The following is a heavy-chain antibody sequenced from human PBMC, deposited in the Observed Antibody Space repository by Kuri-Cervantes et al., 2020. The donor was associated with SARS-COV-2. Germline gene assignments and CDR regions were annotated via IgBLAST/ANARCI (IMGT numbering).Heavy chain of an antibody. Sequence: GGSLRLSCEVSGFLFSASAIHWVRQAPGKGLEWVGFIRSKANGGTAEYAASVKGRFSISRDDSRSAVYLQMTSLKSEDTAVYYCTTLIDYWGQGALVTVSS. CDR3: TTLIDY. J-gene: IGHJ4*02. V-gene: IGHV3-49*04. CDR2: IRSKANGGTA. CDR1: GFLFSASA.